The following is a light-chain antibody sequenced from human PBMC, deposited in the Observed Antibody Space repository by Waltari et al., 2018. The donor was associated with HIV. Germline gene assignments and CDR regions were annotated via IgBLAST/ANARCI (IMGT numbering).Light chain of an antibody. Sequence: QTVVTQEPSFSVSPGGTVTLTCGFSSGSVSTNYYPRWYQQTPGQAPRTLTYSTNTRSSGVPDRFSGSILGNKAALTITGAQADDESEYHCVLYMGSGIWVFGGGTKLTVL. CDR3: VLYMGSGIWV. V-gene: IGLV8-61*01. CDR2: STN. CDR1: SGSVSTNYY. J-gene: IGLJ3*02.